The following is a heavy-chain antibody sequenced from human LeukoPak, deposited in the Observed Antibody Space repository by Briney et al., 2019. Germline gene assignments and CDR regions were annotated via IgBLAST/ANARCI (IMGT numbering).Heavy chain of an antibody. V-gene: IGHV4-59*01. CDR3: ARDLEYCSGGSCYSRYFQH. Sequence: PSETLSLTCTVSGGSISSYYWSWIRQPPGKGLELIGYIYCSGSTNYNPSLKSRVTISVNTSKNQFSLKLSSVTAADTAVYYCARDLEYCSGGSCYSRYFQHWGQSTLVTVYS. J-gene: IGHJ1*01. CDR2: IYCSGST. CDR1: GGSISSYY. D-gene: IGHD2-15*01.